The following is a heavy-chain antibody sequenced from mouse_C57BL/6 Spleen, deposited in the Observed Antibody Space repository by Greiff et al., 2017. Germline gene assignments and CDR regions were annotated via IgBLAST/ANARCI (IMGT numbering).Heavy chain of an antibody. V-gene: IGHV1-82*01. D-gene: IGHD1-1*01. CDR3: ARGYYYGSSFDY. Sequence: QVQLQQSGPELVKPGASVKISCKASGYAFSSSWMNWVKQRPGEGLEWIGRIYPGDGDTNYNGKFKGKATLTADKSSSTAYMQLSSLTSEDSAVYFCARGYYYGSSFDYWGQGTTLTVSS. J-gene: IGHJ2*01. CDR2: IYPGDGDT. CDR1: GYAFSSSW.